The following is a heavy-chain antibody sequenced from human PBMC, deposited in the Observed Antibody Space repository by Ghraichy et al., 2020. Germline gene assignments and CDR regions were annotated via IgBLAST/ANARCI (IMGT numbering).Heavy chain of an antibody. CDR1: GGSTSNYY. Sequence: GSLNISCTVSGGSTSNYYWGWIRQPPGKGLEWIGSIYYSGSTYYSPSLKSRVTISINTSKNQFSLKLSSVTAADTALYYCARDQGGGSSDFWGLGTLVTVSS. CDR2: IYYSGST. V-gene: IGHV4-39*07. D-gene: IGHD1-26*01. J-gene: IGHJ4*02. CDR3: ARDQGGGSSDF.